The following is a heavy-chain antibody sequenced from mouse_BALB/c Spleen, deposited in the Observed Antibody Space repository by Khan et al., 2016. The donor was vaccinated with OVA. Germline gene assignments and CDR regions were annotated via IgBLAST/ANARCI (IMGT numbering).Heavy chain of an antibody. V-gene: IGHV14-3*02. CDR2: IDPANGNT. J-gene: IGHJ1*01. D-gene: IGHD1-1*01. Sequence: VRLQQSGAELVKPGASVKLSCTASGFNIKDTYMHWVKQRPEQGLEWIGRIDPANGNTKYDPKFQGKATITADTSSNTAYLQLSSLTSEYTAVYYCARRDYGRGCDVWGAGTTSPSPQ. CDR1: GFNIKDTY. CDR3: ARRDYGRGCDV.